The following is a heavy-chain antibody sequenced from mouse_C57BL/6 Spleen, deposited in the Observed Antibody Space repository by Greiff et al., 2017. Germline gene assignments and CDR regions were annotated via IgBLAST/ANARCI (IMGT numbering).Heavy chain of an antibody. V-gene: IGHV5-4*01. J-gene: IGHJ2*01. Sequence: EVQVVESGGGLVKPGGSLKLSCAASGFTFSSYAMSWVRQTPEKRLEWVATISDGGSYTYYPDNVKGRFTISRDNAKNNLYLQMSHLKSEDTAMYYCARRRGGNSSYFDYWGQSTTLTVSS. CDR2: ISDGGSYT. CDR3: ARRRGGNSSYFDY. D-gene: IGHD2-1*01. CDR1: GFTFSSYA.